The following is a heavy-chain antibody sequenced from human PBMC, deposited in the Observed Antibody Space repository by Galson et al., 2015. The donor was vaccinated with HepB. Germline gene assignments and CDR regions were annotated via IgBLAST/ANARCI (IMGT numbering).Heavy chain of an antibody. Sequence: SLRLSCAASGFTFSDYYMSWIRQAPGKGLEWLSYISSSAIYANYADTVKGRFTISRDNVKNSLFLHMNSLTADDTAVYYCARVAHSDYGDHAHFDSWGQGTLVSASS. CDR1: GFTFSDYY. CDR2: ISSSAIYA. V-gene: IGHV3-11*06. J-gene: IGHJ4*02. CDR3: ARVAHSDYGDHAHFDS. D-gene: IGHD4-17*01.